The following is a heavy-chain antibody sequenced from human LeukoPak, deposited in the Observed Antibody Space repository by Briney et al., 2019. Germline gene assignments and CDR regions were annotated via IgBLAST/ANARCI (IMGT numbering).Heavy chain of an antibody. CDR2: INAGSGNT. CDR1: GYTFTSYP. Sequence: ASVKVSCKASGYTFTSYPMHWVRQAPGQRLEWMGWINAGSGNTKYSQKFQDRVSITRDTSANTAYMELSSLRSEDTAVYYCAMSVEMPPIPSFDYWGQGTLVTVSS. CDR3: AMSVEMPPIPSFDY. J-gene: IGHJ4*02. V-gene: IGHV1-3*01. D-gene: IGHD5-24*01.